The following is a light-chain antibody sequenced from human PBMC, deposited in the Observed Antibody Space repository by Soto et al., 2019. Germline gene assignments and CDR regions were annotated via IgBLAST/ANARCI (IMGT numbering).Light chain of an antibody. V-gene: IGKV3D-20*02. CDR2: CTS. CDR3: QQGSNWHPT. Sequence: EIVLTQSPGTLSLSPGERGTLSCRSRQSVSRSYFAWYEQKPGQAPRLLIYCTSSRATGIPDRFGGSGSGTDFTLTISRLEPEDFAVYYCQQGSNWHPTFGQGTKVDIK. J-gene: IGKJ1*01. CDR1: QSVSRSY.